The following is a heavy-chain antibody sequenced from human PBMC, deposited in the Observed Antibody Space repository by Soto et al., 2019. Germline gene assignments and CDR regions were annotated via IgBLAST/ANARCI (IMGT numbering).Heavy chain of an antibody. J-gene: IGHJ6*02. CDR2: ISSSSSYI. Sequence: PGGSLRLSCAASGFTFSSYSMNWVRQAPGKXLEWVSSISSSSSYIYYADSVKGRFTISRDNAKNSLYLQMNSLRAEDTAVYYCARDKAPRYCSSTSCYTYYYYGMDVWGQGATVTVSS. CDR3: ARDKAPRYCSSTSCYTYYYYGMDV. V-gene: IGHV3-21*01. D-gene: IGHD2-2*02. CDR1: GFTFSSYS.